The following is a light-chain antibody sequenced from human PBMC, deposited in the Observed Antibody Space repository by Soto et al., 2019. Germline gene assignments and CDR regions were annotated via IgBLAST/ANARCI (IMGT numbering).Light chain of an antibody. CDR3: SSYAGINNFGV. CDR1: SSDVGDYNY. V-gene: IGLV2-8*01. Sequence: QSVLTQPPSVSGYPGQSVTISCTGTSSDVGDYNYVSWYQHQPDKAPKLMIYEVTKRPSGVPDRFSGSKSGNTASLTVSGLQAEDEADYYCSSYAGINNFGVFGGGTKLTVL. CDR2: EVT. J-gene: IGLJ2*01.